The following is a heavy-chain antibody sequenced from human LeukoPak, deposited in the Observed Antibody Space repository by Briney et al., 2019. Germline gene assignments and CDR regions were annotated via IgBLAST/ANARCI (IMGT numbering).Heavy chain of an antibody. D-gene: IGHD6-19*01. CDR2: ISAYNGNT. Sequence: ASVKVSCKASGYTFTSYGITWVRQAPGQGLEWMGWISAYNGNTNYAQKLQGRVTMTTDTSTSTAYMNLRSLRSDDTAVYYCARGMAVASDVNYYYYMDVWGKGTTVTVSS. CDR1: GYTFTSYG. CDR3: ARGMAVASDVNYYYYMDV. V-gene: IGHV1-18*01. J-gene: IGHJ6*03.